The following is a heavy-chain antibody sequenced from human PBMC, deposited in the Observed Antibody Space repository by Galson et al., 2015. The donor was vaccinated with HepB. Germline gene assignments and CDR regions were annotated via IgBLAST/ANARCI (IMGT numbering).Heavy chain of an antibody. D-gene: IGHD6-19*01. CDR1: GFTFSSYW. Sequence: SLRLSCAASGFTFSSYWMNWVRQAPGKGLEWVANIKQDGSEKYYVDSVKGRFTISRDNAKNSLYLQMNSLRVEDTAVYYCARDPIAVAGTHFDYWGQGTLVTVSS. J-gene: IGHJ4*02. CDR2: IKQDGSEK. CDR3: ARDPIAVAGTHFDY. V-gene: IGHV3-7*03.